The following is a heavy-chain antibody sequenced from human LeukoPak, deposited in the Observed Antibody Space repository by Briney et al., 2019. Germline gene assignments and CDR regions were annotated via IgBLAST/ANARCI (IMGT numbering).Heavy chain of an antibody. Sequence: QPGRSLTLSCAASGFPFTSYVIHWARQAPGRGLEWVAFVSYDGSSQYYADSVKGRSTISRDNSKNTLYLQMNSLRVENTAVYYCARVLGDSGWYLGWFDPWAREPWSPSPQ. J-gene: IGHJ5*02. CDR3: ARVLGDSGWYLGWFDP. V-gene: IGHV3-30-3*01. CDR2: VSYDGSSQ. CDR1: GFPFTSYV. D-gene: IGHD6-19*01.